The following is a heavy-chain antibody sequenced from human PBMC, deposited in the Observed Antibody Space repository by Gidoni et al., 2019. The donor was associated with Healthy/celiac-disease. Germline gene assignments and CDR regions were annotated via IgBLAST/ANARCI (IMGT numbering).Heavy chain of an antibody. CDR3: ARAWVRGVGGLYYFDY. Sequence: QVQLQQWGAGLLKPSETLSLTCAVYGGFFSGYYWSWIRQPPGKGLEWIGEINHSGSTNYNPSLKSRVPISVDTSKNQFSLKLSSVTAADTAVYYCARAWVRGVGGLYYFDYWGQGTLVTVSS. D-gene: IGHD3-10*01. V-gene: IGHV4-34*01. CDR2: INHSGST. J-gene: IGHJ4*02. CDR1: GGFFSGYY.